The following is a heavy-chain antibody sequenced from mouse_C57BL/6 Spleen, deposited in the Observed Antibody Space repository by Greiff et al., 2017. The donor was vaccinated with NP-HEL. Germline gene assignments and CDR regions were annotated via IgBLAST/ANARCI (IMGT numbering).Heavy chain of an antibody. D-gene: IGHD1-1*01. CDR2: IHPNSGST. J-gene: IGHJ2*01. CDR3: ASERLLRDFDY. Sequence: QVQLKEPGAELVKPGASVKLSCKASGYTFTSYWMHWVKQRPGQGLEWIGMIHPNSGSTNYNEKFKSKATLTVDKSSSTAYMQLSSLTSEDSAVYYCASERLLRDFDYWGQGTTLTVSS. CDR1: GYTFTSYW. V-gene: IGHV1-64*01.